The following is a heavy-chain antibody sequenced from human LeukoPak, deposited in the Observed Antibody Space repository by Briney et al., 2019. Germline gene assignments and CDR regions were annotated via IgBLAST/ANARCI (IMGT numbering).Heavy chain of an antibody. CDR1: GVTLSPYG. CDR3: AKEGTPQVSTWYDL. V-gene: IGHV3-30*18. CDR2: ISYEGGTQ. D-gene: IGHD3-10*01. Sequence: GGPLRLSCAASGVTLSPYGRHWVRRAPVKGLEWVAVISYEGGTQHYADSVKGRFIISRDNPRNTLYLQMNILRTEDTAVYYCAKEGTPQVSTWYDLWGQGTQVIVSS. J-gene: IGHJ5*02.